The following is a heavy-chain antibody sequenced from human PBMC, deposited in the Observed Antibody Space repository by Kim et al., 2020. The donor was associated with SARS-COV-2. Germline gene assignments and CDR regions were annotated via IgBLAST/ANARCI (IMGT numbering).Heavy chain of an antibody. J-gene: IGHJ5*02. Sequence: YDGSTRYHADTVKARFTIARDNSKNSLYLPVECLRPEDTAMYYCARGLSVPWGQGTLVTVSS. CDR3: ARGLSVP. D-gene: IGHD6-19*01. CDR2: YDGSTR. V-gene: IGHV3-30*01.